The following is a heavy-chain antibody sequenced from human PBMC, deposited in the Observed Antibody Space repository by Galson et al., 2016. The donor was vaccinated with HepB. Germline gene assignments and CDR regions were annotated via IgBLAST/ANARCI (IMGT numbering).Heavy chain of an antibody. CDR2: IYYSGTT. V-gene: IGHV4-61*01. D-gene: IGHD6-19*01. CDR1: GYSISSGYY. CDR3: ARGRGGSGSPFEH. Sequence: ETLSLTCTVSGYSISSGYYWSWIRQPPGKGLEWIAYIYYSGTTNYNPSLKSRVTISVDTFKNQFSLKMNSVTAAGTAVYYCARGRGGSGSPFEHWGQGTLVPVSS. J-gene: IGHJ4*02.